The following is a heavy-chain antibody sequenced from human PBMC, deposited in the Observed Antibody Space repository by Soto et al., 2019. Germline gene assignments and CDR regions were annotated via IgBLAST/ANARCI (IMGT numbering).Heavy chain of an antibody. J-gene: IGHJ6*02. D-gene: IGHD2-2*01. Sequence: QVQLVESGGGVVQPGRSLRLSCAASGFTLSSYAMHWVRQAPGKGLEWVAVVWYDGSIQHYAESVKGRFTVSRDNSKNTVDLQMRSLRVEDTATYYCAKDGLDRYCSSTICYRYGLDVWGQGTTVTVSS. CDR2: VWYDGSIQ. CDR1: GFTLSSYA. V-gene: IGHV3-33*06. CDR3: AKDGLDRYCSSTICYRYGLDV.